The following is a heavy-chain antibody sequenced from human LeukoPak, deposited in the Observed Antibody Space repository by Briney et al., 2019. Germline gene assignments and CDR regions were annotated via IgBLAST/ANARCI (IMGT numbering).Heavy chain of an antibody. CDR1: GGSISSGDYY. CDR3: ARVLAPDAFDI. D-gene: IGHD2/OR15-2a*01. Sequence: PSETLSLTCTVSGGSISSGDYYWSWIRQPPGKGLEWIGYIYYSGSTYYNSSLKSRVTISVDTSKNQFSLKLSSVTAADTAVYYCARVLAPDAFDIWGQGTMVTVSS. CDR2: IYYSGST. J-gene: IGHJ3*02. V-gene: IGHV4-30-4*08.